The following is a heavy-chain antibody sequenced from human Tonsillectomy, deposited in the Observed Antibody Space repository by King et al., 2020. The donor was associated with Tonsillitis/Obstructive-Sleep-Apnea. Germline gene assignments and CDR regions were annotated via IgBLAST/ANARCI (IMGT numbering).Heavy chain of an antibody. CDR2: ISHSGST. D-gene: IGHD3-16*01. J-gene: IGHJ3*02. Sequence: VQLQQWGAGLLKPSETLSLTCGVYGGSFSGYYWTWIRQPPGKGLEWIGVISHSGSTNYNPSLKSRVTISVDPSKNQFSLKLSSVAAAVTAVYYCARDNGGGSAFDIWGQGTMVTVSS. CDR3: ARDNGGGSAFDI. V-gene: IGHV4-34*01. CDR1: GGSFSGYY.